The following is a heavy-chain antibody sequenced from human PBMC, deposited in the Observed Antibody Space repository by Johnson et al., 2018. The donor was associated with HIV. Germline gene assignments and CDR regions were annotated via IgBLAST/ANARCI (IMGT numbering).Heavy chain of an antibody. J-gene: IGHJ3*02. V-gene: IGHV3-66*02. CDR2: IYSGGST. CDR1: GFTFSSYA. CDR3: ARPLDWKDLSAAFDI. Sequence: VQLVESGGGLVKPGGSLRLSCAASGFTFSSYAMSWVRQAPGKGLEWVSVIYSGGSTYYADSVKGRFTISRDNSKNTVYLQMNSLRADDTAMYYCARPLDWKDLSAAFDIWGQGTMVTVSS. D-gene: IGHD1-1*01.